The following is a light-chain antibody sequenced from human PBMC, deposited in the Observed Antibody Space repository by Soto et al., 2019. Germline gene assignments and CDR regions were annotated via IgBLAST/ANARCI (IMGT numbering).Light chain of an antibody. CDR2: GVS. CDR3: QQYSALAHP. V-gene: IGKV3-20*01. CDR1: QSVSNSF. Sequence: ESVLTQSPGTLSLSPGERATLSCRASQSVSNSFFAWYQQKPGQAPRLLLYGVSSRATGIPDRFSGSGSGTHFNRNISRLEPEDFVVYYCQQYSALAHPFCHATQLEFK. J-gene: IGKJ2*01.